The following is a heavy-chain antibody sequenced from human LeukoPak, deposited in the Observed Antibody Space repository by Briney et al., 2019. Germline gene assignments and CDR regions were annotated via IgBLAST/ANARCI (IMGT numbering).Heavy chain of an antibody. V-gene: IGHV1-18*01. D-gene: IGHD4-23*01. J-gene: IGHJ4*02. CDR3: ATHKLGGAHGGNGY. CDR2: ISAYNGNT. CDR1: GYTFTSYG. Sequence: ASVKVSCKASGYTFTSYGISWVQQAPGQGLEWMGWISAYNGNTNYAQKLQGRVTMTTDTSTSTAYMELRSLRSDDTAVYYCATHKLGGAHGGNGYWGQGTLVTVSS.